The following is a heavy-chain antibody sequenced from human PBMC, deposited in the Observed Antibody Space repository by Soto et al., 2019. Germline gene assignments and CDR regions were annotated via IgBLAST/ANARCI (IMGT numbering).Heavy chain of an antibody. CDR2: ISSSSTYR. Sequence: QVQLVESGGGLVKPGGSLRLSCAASGFTFSDYYISRIRQAPGKGPEWVSYISSSSTYRSYADSVKGRFTISGDNAENSVYLQMNSLRAEDTAMYYCARGQGQSGSYRGFDSWGQGTLVTVSS. J-gene: IGHJ4*02. D-gene: IGHD1-26*01. CDR3: ARGQGQSGSYRGFDS. V-gene: IGHV3-11*06. CDR1: GFTFSDYY.